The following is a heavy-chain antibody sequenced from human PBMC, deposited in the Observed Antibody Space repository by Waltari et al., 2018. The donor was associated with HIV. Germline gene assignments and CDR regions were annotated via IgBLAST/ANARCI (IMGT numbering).Heavy chain of an antibody. Sequence: ELQLVESGGGLIDPGGSRRLSCGAPGFTISDNSMSWVRQAPGKGLECVSVIYSGGSTYYADSVKGRFTISRDNSKNTLSLHMNSLRAEDTAVYYCARDPRSSGYYGMDVWGQGATVTVSS. J-gene: IGHJ6*02. V-gene: IGHV3-53*01. CDR3: ARDPRSSGYYGMDV. CDR1: GFTISDNS. CDR2: IYSGGST. D-gene: IGHD1-26*01.